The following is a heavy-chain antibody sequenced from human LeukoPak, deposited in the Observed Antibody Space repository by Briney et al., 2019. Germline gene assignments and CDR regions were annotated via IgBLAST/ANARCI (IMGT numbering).Heavy chain of an antibody. J-gene: IGHJ4*02. D-gene: IGHD3-16*02. CDR1: GFTFSSFA. CDR3: AKSIRLGELSLYLGDY. Sequence: GGSLRLSCAASGFTFSSFAMTWVRQAPGKGLEWVSAISGSGGSTYYADSVKGRFTISRDNSKNTLYLQMSSLRAEDTAVYYCAKSIRLGELSLYLGDYWGQGTLVTVSS. CDR2: ISGSGGST. V-gene: IGHV3-23*01.